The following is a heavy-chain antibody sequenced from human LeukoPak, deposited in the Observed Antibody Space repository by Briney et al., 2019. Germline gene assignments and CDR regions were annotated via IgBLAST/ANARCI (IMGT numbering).Heavy chain of an antibody. CDR1: GYSFTTYG. Sequence: SVKVSCKASGYSFTTYGFSWVRQAPGQGLEWMGGIIPIFGTANYAQKFQGRVTITTDESTSTAYMELSSLRSEDTAVYYCAGLIGTTDFQHWGQGTLVTVSS. CDR2: IIPIFGTA. CDR3: AGLIGTTDFQH. D-gene: IGHD1-14*01. V-gene: IGHV1-69*05. J-gene: IGHJ1*01.